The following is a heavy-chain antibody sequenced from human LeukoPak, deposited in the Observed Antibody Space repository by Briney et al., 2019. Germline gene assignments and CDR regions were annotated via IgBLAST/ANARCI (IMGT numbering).Heavy chain of an antibody. V-gene: IGHV3-30*04. D-gene: IGHD3-3*01. CDR1: GFTFSSYA. CDR2: ISYDGSNK. J-gene: IGHJ4*02. Sequence: GGSLRLSCAASGFTFSSYAMHWVRQAPGKGLEWVAVISYDGSNKYYADSVKGRFTISRDNSKNTLYLQMNSLRAEDTAVYYCARALEFLEWFFDYWGQGALVTVSS. CDR3: ARALEFLEWFFDY.